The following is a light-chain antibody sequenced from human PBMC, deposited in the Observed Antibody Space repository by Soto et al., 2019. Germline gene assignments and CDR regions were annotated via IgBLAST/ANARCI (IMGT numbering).Light chain of an antibody. CDR3: ISYTSSSTLV. J-gene: IGLJ1*01. V-gene: IGLV2-14*01. CDR1: SSDVGGYNY. CDR2: DVS. Sequence: QSALTQPASVSGSPGQSITISCTGTSSDVGGYNYVSWYQQHPGQAPKLMIYDVSNRPSGVSNSFSGSKSGNTASLTISGLQAEDEADYYYISYTSSSTLVFGTGTKVTVL.